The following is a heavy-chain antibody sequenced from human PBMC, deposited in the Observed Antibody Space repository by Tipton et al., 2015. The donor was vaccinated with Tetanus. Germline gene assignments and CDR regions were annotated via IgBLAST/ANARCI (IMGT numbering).Heavy chain of an antibody. CDR2: ISAYNGNT. D-gene: IGHD2-15*01. Sequence: QVQLVQSGAEVKKPGASVKVSCKASGYTFTSYGISWARQAPGQGLEWMGWISAYNGNTNYAQKLQGRVTMTTDTSTSTAYMELRSLRSDDTAVYYCARTLRSYYYYYGMDVWGQGTTVTVPS. J-gene: IGHJ6*02. V-gene: IGHV1-18*01. CDR1: GYTFTSYG. CDR3: ARTLRSYYYYYGMDV.